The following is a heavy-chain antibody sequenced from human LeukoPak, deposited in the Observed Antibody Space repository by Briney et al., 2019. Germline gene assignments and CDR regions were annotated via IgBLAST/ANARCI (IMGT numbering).Heavy chain of an antibody. V-gene: IGHV4-34*01. CDR3: ARVPLYSSGKSDAFDI. Sequence: SETLSLTCAVYGGSFSGYYWSWIRQPPGKGLEWIGEINHSGSTNYSPSLKSRVTISVDTSKNQFSLKLSSVTAADTAVYYCARVPLYSSGKSDAFDIWGQGTMVTVSS. CDR1: GGSFSGYY. D-gene: IGHD6-19*01. CDR2: INHSGST. J-gene: IGHJ3*02.